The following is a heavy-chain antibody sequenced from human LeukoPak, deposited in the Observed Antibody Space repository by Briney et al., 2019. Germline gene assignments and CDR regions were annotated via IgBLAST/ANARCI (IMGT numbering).Heavy chain of an antibody. D-gene: IGHD1-7*01. V-gene: IGHV1-8*01. J-gene: IGHJ4*02. CDR3: ARGRQSEL. Sequence: PSVKVSCTASGSPLTPYDINRVPQAAGPGREWVGWIKPMGMRAYAQKSQGRVCMTTNTSIDTAYMELRSLRSDDTAMYYCARGRQSELWGQGTLVTVSS. CDR2: IKPMGMR. CDR1: GSPLTPYD.